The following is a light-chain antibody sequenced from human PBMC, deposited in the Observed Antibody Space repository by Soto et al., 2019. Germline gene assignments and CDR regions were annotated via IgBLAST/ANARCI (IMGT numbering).Light chain of an antibody. J-gene: IGLJ1*01. CDR2: DVK. CDR3: CSYAGDYTFV. V-gene: IGLV2-11*01. Sequence: QSALSQPRSVSGSPGQSVTLSCTGTSSDVGGYNYVTWYQQYPGKAPKVMIYDVKTRPSGVHDRCSGSNSGNTASLTISGLQAEDEADYYCCSYAGDYTFVFGTGTKLTVL. CDR1: SSDVGGYNY.